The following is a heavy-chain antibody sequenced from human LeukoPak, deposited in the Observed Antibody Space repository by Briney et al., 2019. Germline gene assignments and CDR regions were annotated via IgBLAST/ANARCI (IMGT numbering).Heavy chain of an antibody. D-gene: IGHD2-2*01. V-gene: IGHV4-61*02. CDR1: GGSISSGSYY. Sequence: SETLSLTCTVSGGSISSGSYYWSWIRQPAGKGLEWIGRIYTSGSTNYNPSLKSRVTISVYTSKNQFSLKLSSVAAADTAVCYCARREVGDIVVVPAAYSFDYWGQGTLVTVSS. J-gene: IGHJ4*02. CDR2: IYTSGST. CDR3: ARREVGDIVVVPAAYSFDY.